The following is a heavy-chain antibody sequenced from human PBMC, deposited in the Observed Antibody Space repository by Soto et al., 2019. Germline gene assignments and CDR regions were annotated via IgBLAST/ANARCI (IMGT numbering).Heavy chain of an antibody. CDR1: EFTFGKYY. J-gene: IGHJ4*02. CDR3: AREDGDNSVFDY. D-gene: IGHD2-21*01. CDR2: IYSGGST. V-gene: IGHV3-53*01. Sequence: GGSLRLSCAASEFTFGKYYMSWVRQAPGKGLEWVSIIYSGGSTYYTDSVKGRFTISRDTSKNTLYLQINSLRAEDTAVYYCAREDGDNSVFDYWGQGTLVTVSS.